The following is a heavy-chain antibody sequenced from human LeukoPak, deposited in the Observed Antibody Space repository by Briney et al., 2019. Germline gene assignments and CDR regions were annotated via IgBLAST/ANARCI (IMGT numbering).Heavy chain of an antibody. CDR2: IYPGDSDT. D-gene: IGHD2-8*01. J-gene: IGHJ4*02. Sequence: PGESLKISCKGSGYSFTSYWIGWVRQMPGKGLEWMGIIYPGDSDTRYSPSFQGQVTISADKSISTAYLQWSSLKASDTAMYYCARLTRGQYCTTIRCDYFDYWGQGTVVTVSS. CDR1: GYSFTSYW. V-gene: IGHV5-51*01. CDR3: ARLTRGQYCTTIRCDYFDY.